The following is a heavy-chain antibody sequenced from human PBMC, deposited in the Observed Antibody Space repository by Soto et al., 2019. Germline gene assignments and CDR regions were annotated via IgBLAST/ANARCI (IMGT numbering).Heavy chain of an antibody. CDR1: GGSFSGYY. Sequence: PSETLSLTCAVYGGSFSGYYWSWIRQPPGKGLEWIGEINHSGSTNYNPSLKSRVTISVDTSKNQFSLKLSSVTAADTAVYYCARDWSNYVGSYYGMDVWGQGTTVTVSS. J-gene: IGHJ6*02. CDR2: INHSGST. V-gene: IGHV4-34*01. D-gene: IGHD4-4*01. CDR3: ARDWSNYVGSYYGMDV.